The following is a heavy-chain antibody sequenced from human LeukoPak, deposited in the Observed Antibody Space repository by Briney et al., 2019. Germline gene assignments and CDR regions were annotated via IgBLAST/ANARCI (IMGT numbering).Heavy chain of an antibody. J-gene: IGHJ6*02. CDR3: ARGRHYDFWSGYYTLYYYYYGMDV. D-gene: IGHD3-3*01. Sequence: GASVKVSCKASGYTFTSYDINWVRQATGQGLEWMGWMNPNSGNTGYAQKFQGRVTMTRNTSISTAYMELSSLRSEDTAVYYCARGRHYDFWSGYYTLYYYYYGMDVWGQGTTVTVSS. V-gene: IGHV1-8*01. CDR1: GYTFTSYD. CDR2: MNPNSGNT.